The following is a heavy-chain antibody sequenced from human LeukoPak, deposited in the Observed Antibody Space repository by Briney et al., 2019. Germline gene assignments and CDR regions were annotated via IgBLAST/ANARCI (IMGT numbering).Heavy chain of an antibody. CDR3: ASLTHGGPGSYILDY. CDR2: FVPISATG. Sequence: SVKVSFKASGCIFSNYAISWVRQAPGQGLEWMGRFVPISATGKYAQQFQGRLTITADKSTTTAYMELSGLRSDDTAVYYCASLTHGGPGSYILDYWGQGTLVTVSS. CDR1: GCIFSNYA. J-gene: IGHJ4*02. D-gene: IGHD3-10*01. V-gene: IGHV1-69*06.